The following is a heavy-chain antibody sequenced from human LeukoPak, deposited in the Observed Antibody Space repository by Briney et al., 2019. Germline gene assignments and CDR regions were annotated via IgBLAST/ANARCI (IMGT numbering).Heavy chain of an antibody. Sequence: GGSLRLSCAASGFTFSSYGMSWVRQAPGKGLEWVSAISGSGGSTYYADSVKGRFTISRDNSKNTLYLQMNSLRADDTAVYYCAREFTVVLMVYASQLDYWGQGTLVTVSS. D-gene: IGHD2-8*01. V-gene: IGHV3-23*01. CDR1: GFTFSSYG. CDR3: AREFTVVLMVYASQLDY. J-gene: IGHJ4*02. CDR2: ISGSGGST.